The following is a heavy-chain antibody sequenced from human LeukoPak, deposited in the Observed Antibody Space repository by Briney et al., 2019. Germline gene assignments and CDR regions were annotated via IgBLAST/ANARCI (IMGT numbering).Heavy chain of an antibody. Sequence: GGSLRLSCAASGFTFSTYGMHWVRQAPGKGLEWVAVIWYGGSNTYYADSVKGRFTISRDNSKNTLYLQMNSLRAEDTAVYYCAKDPNIAVAGTGFDYWGQGTLVTVSS. CDR2: IWYGGSNT. D-gene: IGHD6-19*01. J-gene: IGHJ4*02. CDR1: GFTFSTYG. V-gene: IGHV3-30*02. CDR3: AKDPNIAVAGTGFDY.